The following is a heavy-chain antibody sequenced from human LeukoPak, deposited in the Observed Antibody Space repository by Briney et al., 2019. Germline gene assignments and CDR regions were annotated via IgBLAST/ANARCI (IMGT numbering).Heavy chain of an antibody. CDR3: ASTRGSSGYGATY. Sequence: GESLKISCKGSGYSFTSYWIGWVRQMPGKGLEWMGIIYPGDSDTRYSPSFQGQVTISADKSISTAYLQWRSLKASDTAMYYCASTRGSSGYGATYWGQGTLVTVSS. CDR1: GYSFTSYW. D-gene: IGHD3-22*01. V-gene: IGHV5-51*01. CDR2: IYPGDSDT. J-gene: IGHJ4*02.